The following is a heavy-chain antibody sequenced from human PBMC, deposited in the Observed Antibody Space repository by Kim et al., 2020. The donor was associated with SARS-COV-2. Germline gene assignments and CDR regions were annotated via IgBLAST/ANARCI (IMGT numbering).Heavy chain of an antibody. CDR2: IYYSGST. CDR3: ARVSPSIAVAAPGNDAFDI. Sequence: SETLSLTCTVSGGSISSSSYYWGWIRQPPGKGLEWIGSIYYSGSTYYNPSLKSRVTISVDTSKNQFSLKLSSVTAADTAVYYCARVSPSIAVAAPGNDAFDIWGQGTMVTVSS. J-gene: IGHJ3*02. V-gene: IGHV4-39*07. CDR1: GGSISSSSYY. D-gene: IGHD6-19*01.